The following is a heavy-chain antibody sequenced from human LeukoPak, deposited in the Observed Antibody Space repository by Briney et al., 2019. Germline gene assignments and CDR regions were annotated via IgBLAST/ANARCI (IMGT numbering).Heavy chain of an antibody. V-gene: IGHV4-59*08. D-gene: IGHD1-20*01. Sequence: SETLSLTCTVSSGSISNYYWSWIRQPPGKGLEWIGYIYYSESTKYNPSLKSRLTISVDTSKNQFSLMLTSGTAADTAVYYCARHISGATKELSAFDIWAKGQWSTSLQ. J-gene: IGHJ3*02. CDR1: SGSISNYY. CDR3: ARHISGATKELSAFDI. CDR2: IYYSEST.